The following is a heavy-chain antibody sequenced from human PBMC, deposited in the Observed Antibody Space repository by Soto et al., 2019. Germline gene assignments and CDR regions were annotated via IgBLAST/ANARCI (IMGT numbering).Heavy chain of an antibody. Sequence: ASVKVSCKASGYTFTSDFIHWVRQAPGQGLEWMGKINPSNGTTTYAQNFQGRLTMTRDTSTSTVFMELSSLRSEDTAMYYCSRVDPGETSPFDHWGQGTLVTVSS. D-gene: IGHD3-10*01. CDR2: INPSNGTT. V-gene: IGHV1-46*03. CDR3: SRVDPGETSPFDH. J-gene: IGHJ4*02. CDR1: GYTFTSDF.